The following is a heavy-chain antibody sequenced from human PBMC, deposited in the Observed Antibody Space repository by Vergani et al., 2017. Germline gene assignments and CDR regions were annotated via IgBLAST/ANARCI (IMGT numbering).Heavy chain of an antibody. Sequence: EVQLVESGGGLVKPGGSLRLSCAASGFTFSSYSMNWVRQAPGKGLEWVSSISSSSSYIYYADSVKGRFTISRDNAKNSLYLQMNSLRAEDTAVYYCARDGDIQLWSPSGMDVWGQGTTVTVSS. V-gene: IGHV3-21*01. CDR3: ARDGDIQLWSPSGMDV. D-gene: IGHD5-18*01. CDR2: ISSSSSYI. CDR1: GFTFSSYS. J-gene: IGHJ6*02.